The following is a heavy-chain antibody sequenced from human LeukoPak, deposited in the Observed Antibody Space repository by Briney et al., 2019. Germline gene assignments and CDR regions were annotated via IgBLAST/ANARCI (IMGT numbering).Heavy chain of an antibody. CDR1: GFTFSRFS. J-gene: IGHJ3*02. V-gene: IGHV3-21*06. CDR2: ISSGSHHK. D-gene: IGHD6-13*01. Sequence: PGGSLRLSCAGSGFTFSRFSMIWVRQAPGKGLEWVASISSGSHHKYHADSLKGRFTISRDNDKNSLFLQMNSLRAEDTALYYCATRLTADSYEASDIWGQGTMATVSS. CDR3: ATRLTADSYEASDI.